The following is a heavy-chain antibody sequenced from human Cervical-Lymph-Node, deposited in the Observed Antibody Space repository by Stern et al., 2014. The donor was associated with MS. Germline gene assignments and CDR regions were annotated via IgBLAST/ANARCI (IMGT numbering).Heavy chain of an antibody. CDR3: ARTRLDIFDF. V-gene: IGHV1-2*06. CDR1: GYTFTGYY. J-gene: IGHJ4*02. CDR2: INPNSGDT. D-gene: IGHD6-19*01. Sequence: QVQLVQSGAEVKKPGASVKVSCKASGYTFTGYYIHWVRQAPGQGLEWMGRINPNSGDTNFAQKFQGRVTMTTDTSITTAYMDLSRLRSADTAVYYCARTRLDIFDFWGQGTLVTVSS.